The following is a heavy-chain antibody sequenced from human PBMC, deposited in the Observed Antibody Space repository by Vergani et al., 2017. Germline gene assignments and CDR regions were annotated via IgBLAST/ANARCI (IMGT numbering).Heavy chain of an antibody. V-gene: IGHV4-34*01. J-gene: IGHJ6*03. CDR1: GGSFTSYH. D-gene: IGHD4-11*01. Sequence: QVQLQQWGGGLLKPSETLSLTCVVNGGSFTSYHWTWIRQSPGEGLEWVGDIDHTGRPDYNPSLKSRLTMSVDKSRNQFSLTLNSVTATDTAIYFCARVNTETNGHLYYYYYMDGWGEGTAVADS. CDR2: IDHTGRP. CDR3: ARVNTETNGHLYYYYYMDG.